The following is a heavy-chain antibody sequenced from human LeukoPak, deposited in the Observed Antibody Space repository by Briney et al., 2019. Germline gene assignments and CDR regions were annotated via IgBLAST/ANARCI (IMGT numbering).Heavy chain of an antibody. V-gene: IGHV4-34*01. CDR3: ARLPPGGYSYGYPYYYYGMDV. D-gene: IGHD5-18*01. J-gene: IGHJ6*04. CDR2: INHSGST. CDR1: GGSFSGYY. Sequence: SETLSLTCAVYGGSFSGYYWSWIRQPLGKGLEWIGEINHSGSTNYNPSLKSRVTISVDTSKNQFSLKLSSVTAADTAVYYCARLPPGGYSYGYPYYYYGMDVWGKGTTVTVSS.